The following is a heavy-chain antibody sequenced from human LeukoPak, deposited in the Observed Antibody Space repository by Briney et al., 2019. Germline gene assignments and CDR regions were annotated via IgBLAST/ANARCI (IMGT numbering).Heavy chain of an antibody. Sequence: SETLSLTCAVYGGSFSGYYWSWIRQPPGKGLERIGEINHSGSTNYNPSLKSRVTISVDTSKNQFSLKLSSVTAADTAVYYCARARPDYYDSRVVAFDIWGQGTMVTVSS. CDR2: INHSGST. CDR3: ARARPDYYDSRVVAFDI. V-gene: IGHV4-34*01. D-gene: IGHD3-22*01. J-gene: IGHJ3*02. CDR1: GGSFSGYY.